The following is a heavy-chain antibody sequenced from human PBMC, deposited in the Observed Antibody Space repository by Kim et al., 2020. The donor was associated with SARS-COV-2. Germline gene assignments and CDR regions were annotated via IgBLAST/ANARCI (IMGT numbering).Heavy chain of an antibody. CDR2: GSGGSR. Sequence: GSGGSRYYADSVKGRFTISRDNSKTTLNLQMNSLRAEGTAVYYCAKVETSWGQGTLVTVSS. V-gene: IGHV3-23*01. CDR3: AKVETS. J-gene: IGHJ5*02.